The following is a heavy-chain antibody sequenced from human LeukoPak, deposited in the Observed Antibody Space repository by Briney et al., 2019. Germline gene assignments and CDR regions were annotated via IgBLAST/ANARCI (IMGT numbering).Heavy chain of an antibody. J-gene: IGHJ3*02. Sequence: PSETLSLTCTVSGGSISSSSYYWGWIRQPAGKGLEWIGRIYTSGSTNYNPSLKSRVTMSVDTSKNQFSLKLSSVTAADTAVYYCARDRGGATTFDAFDIWGQGTMVTVSS. CDR1: GGSISSSSYY. CDR2: IYTSGST. D-gene: IGHD3-16*01. V-gene: IGHV4-61*02. CDR3: ARDRGGATTFDAFDI.